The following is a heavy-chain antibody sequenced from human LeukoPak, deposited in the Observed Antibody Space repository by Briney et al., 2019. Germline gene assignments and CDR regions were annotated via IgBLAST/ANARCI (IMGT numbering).Heavy chain of an antibody. J-gene: IGHJ3*02. CDR2: IRVSDGAR. D-gene: IGHD1/OR15-1a*01. Sequence: PGGSLRLSCVASGFAFPTYAMMWVRQVPGKGLEWVSSIRVSDGARFYADSVKGRFTMSRDNPKNTLFLQMNSLRPEGTAVYYCAKEPRWEQLHSFDIWGQGTTVTVSS. V-gene: IGHV3-23*01. CDR1: GFAFPTYA. CDR3: AKEPRWEQLHSFDI.